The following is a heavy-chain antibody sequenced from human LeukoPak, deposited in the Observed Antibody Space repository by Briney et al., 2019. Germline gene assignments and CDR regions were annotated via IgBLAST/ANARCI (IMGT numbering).Heavy chain of an antibody. D-gene: IGHD5-12*01. Sequence: GGSLRLSCAASGFTFSNYWMTWVRDAPRKGLEWVAHINQDGSEEHYMDSVKARFTISRDNAKNSLSLQMNSLRAEDTAVYYCVRDGGVSGYDLLDYWGQGTLVTVSS. J-gene: IGHJ4*02. CDR1: GFTFSNYW. CDR2: INQDGSEE. V-gene: IGHV3-7*01. CDR3: VRDGGVSGYDLLDY.